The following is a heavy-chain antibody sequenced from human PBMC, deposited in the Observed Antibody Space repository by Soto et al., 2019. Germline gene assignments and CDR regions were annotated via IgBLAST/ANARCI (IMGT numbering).Heavy chain of an antibody. CDR1: GYTFTGYY. J-gene: IGHJ6*02. CDR2: INPNSGGT. Sequence: ASVKVSCKASGYTFTGYYMHWVRQAPGQGLEWMGWINPNSGGTNYAQKFQGWVTMTRDTSISTAYMELSRLRSDDTAVYYCARDEWHGDYVNYYYGMDVWGQGTTVTVS. CDR3: ARDEWHGDYVNYYYGMDV. D-gene: IGHD4-17*01. V-gene: IGHV1-2*04.